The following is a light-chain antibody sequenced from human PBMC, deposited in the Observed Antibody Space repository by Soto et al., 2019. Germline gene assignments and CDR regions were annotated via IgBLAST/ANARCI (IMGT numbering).Light chain of an antibody. V-gene: IGKV1-39*01. CDR3: QQSYSTLLIT. CDR2: AAS. J-gene: IGKJ5*01. CDR1: QSISDY. Sequence: DIQMTQSPCSLSASVGDRVTITCRASQSISDYLNCYQQRPEKDPKLLIYAASSLQSGVSSRFSGSGSGTGFTLTISSLQPEDFATSYCQQSYSTLLITFGQGTRLEIK.